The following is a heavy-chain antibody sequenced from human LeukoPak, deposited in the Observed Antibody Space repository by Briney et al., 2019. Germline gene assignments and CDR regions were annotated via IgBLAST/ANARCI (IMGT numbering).Heavy chain of an antibody. Sequence: GASVKVSCKASGYTFTSYDINWVRQATGQGLEWMGWMNPNSGNTGYAQKFQGRVTMTRNTSISTAYMELSSLRSEDTAVYYCARVYQTLAVAGNRNYYYYYMDVWGKGTTVTISS. CDR1: GYTFTSYD. CDR3: ARVYQTLAVAGNRNYYYYYMDV. V-gene: IGHV1-8*01. J-gene: IGHJ6*03. CDR2: MNPNSGNT. D-gene: IGHD6-19*01.